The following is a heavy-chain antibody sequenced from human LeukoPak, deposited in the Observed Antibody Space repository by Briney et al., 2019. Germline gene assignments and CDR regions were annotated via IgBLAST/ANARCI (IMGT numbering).Heavy chain of an antibody. Sequence: GESLKISCKGSGFSFTSYWIGWVRQMPGKGLEWMGIIYPGDSDTRYSPSFRGQVIISADKSIRTAYLQWTSLKASDTAMYYCARHTGEGSHFQHWGQGSLVTISS. V-gene: IGHV5-51*01. J-gene: IGHJ1*01. CDR2: IYPGDSDT. CDR1: GFSFTSYW. D-gene: IGHD3-16*01. CDR3: ARHTGEGSHFQH.